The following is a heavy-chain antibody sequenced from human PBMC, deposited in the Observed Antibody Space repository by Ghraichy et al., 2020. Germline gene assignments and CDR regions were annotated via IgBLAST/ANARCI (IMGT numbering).Heavy chain of an antibody. CDR2: MNPNSGNT. CDR1: GYTFTSYD. CDR3: ARSPESIFGVVLPYYYGMDV. V-gene: IGHV1-8*01. Sequence: ASVKVSCKASGYTFTSYDINWVRQATGQGLEWMGWMNPNSGNTGYAQKFQGRVTMTRNTSISTAYMELSSLRSEDTAVYYCARSPESIFGVVLPYYYGMDVWGQGTTVTVSS. J-gene: IGHJ6*02. D-gene: IGHD3-3*01.